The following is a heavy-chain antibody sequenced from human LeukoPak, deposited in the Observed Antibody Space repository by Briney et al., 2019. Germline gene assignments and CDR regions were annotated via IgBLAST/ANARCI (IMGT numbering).Heavy chain of an antibody. V-gene: IGHV5-51*01. D-gene: IGHD3-10*01. CDR2: IYPGDSDT. CDR1: GYSFTNYW. CDR3: ARRYYGSGSYSDGFDY. Sequence: GESLKISCKGSGYSFTNYWIGWVRQMPGKGLEWMGIIYPGDSDTRYSPSFQCQVSISGDKSISTAYLPWSSLKASDTAMYYCARRYYGSGSYSDGFDYWGQGTLVTVSS. J-gene: IGHJ4*02.